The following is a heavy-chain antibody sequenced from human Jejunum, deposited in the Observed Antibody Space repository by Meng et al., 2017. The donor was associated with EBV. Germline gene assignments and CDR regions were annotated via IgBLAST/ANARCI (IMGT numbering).Heavy chain of an antibody. CDR2: IYWDDSR. D-gene: IGHD1-26*01. CDR1: GFSLTTSGVG. CDR3: AHKGSGSYPLDY. Sequence: QITLKESSPTLVKPTQTLTLTFTFSGFSLTTSGVGVGWIRQPPGKALEWLAVIYWDDSRLYSPSLNSRLTITKDTSKSQVVLTMTDMDPVDTATYYCAHKGSGSYPLDYWGQGTLVTVSS. V-gene: IGHV2-5*02. J-gene: IGHJ4*02.